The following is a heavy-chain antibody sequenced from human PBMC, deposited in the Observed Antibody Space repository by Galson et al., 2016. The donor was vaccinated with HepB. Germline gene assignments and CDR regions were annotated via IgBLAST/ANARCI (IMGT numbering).Heavy chain of an antibody. Sequence: SVKVSCKASGYTFTSYYMHWVRQAPGQGLEWMGLINPSGGSTTYAQNFQGRVTMTTDTSTSTAYMELRSLGYDDTAVYYCARDQQHALVDWGQGTLVTVSS. CDR1: GYTFTSYY. CDR3: ARDQQHALVD. D-gene: IGHD6-13*01. J-gene: IGHJ4*02. CDR2: INPSGGST. V-gene: IGHV1-46*01.